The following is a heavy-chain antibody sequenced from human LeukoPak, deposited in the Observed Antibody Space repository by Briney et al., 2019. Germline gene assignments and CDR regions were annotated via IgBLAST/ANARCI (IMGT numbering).Heavy chain of an antibody. CDR3: ARGYYYDSSGYYYEDDTTFDY. V-gene: IGHV1-8*03. CDR2: MNPNSGNT. D-gene: IGHD3-22*01. J-gene: IGHJ4*02. Sequence: ASVKVSCKASGYTFTSYDINWVRQATGQGLEWMGWMNPNSGNTGYAQKFQGRVTITRNTSISTAYMELSSLRSEDTAVYYCARGYYYDSSGYYYEDDTTFDYWGQGTLVTVSS. CDR1: GYTFTSYD.